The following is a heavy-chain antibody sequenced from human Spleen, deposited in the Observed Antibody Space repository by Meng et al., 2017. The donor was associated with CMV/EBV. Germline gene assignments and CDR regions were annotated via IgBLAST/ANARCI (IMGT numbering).Heavy chain of an antibody. CDR1: GGSFSGYY. J-gene: IGHJ3*02. CDR2: INQSGST. V-gene: IGHV4-34*01. Sequence: SETLSLTCAGYGGSFSGYYWSWIRHPPGKGLEWIGEINQSGSTNCNPTLKSRVTISVETSKNLFSLNLTSVTAADTAVYYCARKDYYDISGHAFDIWGQGTMVTVSS. D-gene: IGHD3-22*01. CDR3: ARKDYYDISGHAFDI.